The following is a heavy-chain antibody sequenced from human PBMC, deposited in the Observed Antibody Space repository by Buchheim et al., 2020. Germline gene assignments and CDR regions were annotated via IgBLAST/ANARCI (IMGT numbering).Heavy chain of an antibody. J-gene: IGHJ4*02. CDR2: IYSGGST. Sequence: EVQLVESGGGLVQPGGSLRLSCAASGFTVSSNYMSWVRQAPGKGLEWVSVIYSGGSTYYADSVKGRFTISRDNSKNTLYLQMNSLRAEDTAVYYCARDFPRAHTVTHGYWGQGTL. CDR3: ARDFPRAHTVTHGY. D-gene: IGHD4-17*01. V-gene: IGHV3-66*01. CDR1: GFTVSSNY.